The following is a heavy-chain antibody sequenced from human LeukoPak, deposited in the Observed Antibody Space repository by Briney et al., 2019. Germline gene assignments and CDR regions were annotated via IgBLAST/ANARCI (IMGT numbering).Heavy chain of an antibody. J-gene: IGHJ4*02. D-gene: IGHD1-1*01. CDR1: GFTFSSYA. CDR2: IRDTSDDT. Sequence: GGSLRLSCAASGFTFSSYAMSWVRQAPGKGLEWVSSIRDTSDDTYYTDSVKGRFTISRDNSKNTLYLQMNSLRAEDTAIYYCAKAPAGWNDAVIFDNWGRGTLVTVSS. V-gene: IGHV3-23*01. CDR3: AKAPAGWNDAVIFDN.